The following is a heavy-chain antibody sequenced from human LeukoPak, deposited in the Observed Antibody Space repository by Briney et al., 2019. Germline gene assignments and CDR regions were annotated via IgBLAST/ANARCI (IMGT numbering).Heavy chain of an antibody. V-gene: IGHV4-59*01. CDR1: GGSFSGYY. D-gene: IGHD4-23*01. CDR3: ARLDMTTVEG. Sequence: SETLSVTCAVYGGSFSGYYWSWIRQPPGKGLEWIGYIYYSGSTNYNPSLKSRVTISVDTSKNQFSLKLSSVTAADTAVYYCARLDMTTVEGWGQGTLVTVSS. J-gene: IGHJ4*02. CDR2: IYYSGST.